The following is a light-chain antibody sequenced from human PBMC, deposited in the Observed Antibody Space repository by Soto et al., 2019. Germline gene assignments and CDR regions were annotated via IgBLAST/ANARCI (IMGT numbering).Light chain of an antibody. J-gene: IGLJ1*01. Sequence: QSALTQPASVSESPVQSITLSCTVTISDVGSHNLVSWYQQYSDKAPKLIIFEASKRPSGVSNRFSGSKSGSTASLTISGLQAEDEADYYCCSNADSSTYVFGTGTNHRP. CDR3: CSNADSSTYV. CDR2: EAS. V-gene: IGLV2-23*01. CDR1: ISDVGSHNL.